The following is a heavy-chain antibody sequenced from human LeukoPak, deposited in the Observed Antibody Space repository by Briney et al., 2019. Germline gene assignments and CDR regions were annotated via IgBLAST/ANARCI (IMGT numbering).Heavy chain of an antibody. CDR1: GYSFTYYA. Sequence: ASVKVSCKASGYSFTYYAISWVRQAPGQGLEWMGWISTYNGDTRYARKFEGRVTLTTGTSTTTGYMEMGSLTSDDTAVYYCARDPSNTGGWNPYFDYWGQGTLVTVSS. D-gene: IGHD6-19*01. CDR3: ARDPSNTGGWNPYFDY. CDR2: ISTYNGDT. J-gene: IGHJ4*02. V-gene: IGHV1-18*01.